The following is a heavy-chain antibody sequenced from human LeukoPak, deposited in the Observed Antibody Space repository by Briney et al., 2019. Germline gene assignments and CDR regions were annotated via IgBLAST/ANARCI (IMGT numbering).Heavy chain of an antibody. J-gene: IGHJ4*02. CDR3: ARGSWAAMRSGFVY. V-gene: IGHV3-21*01. CDR1: GFTFSSYS. Sequence: PGGSLRLSCAASGFTFSSYSMNWVRQAPGKGLEWVSSISSSSSYIYYADSVKGRFTISRDNAKNSLYLQMNSLRAEDTAVYYCARGSWAAMRSGFVYWGQGTLVTVSS. CDR2: ISSSSSYI. D-gene: IGHD5-18*01.